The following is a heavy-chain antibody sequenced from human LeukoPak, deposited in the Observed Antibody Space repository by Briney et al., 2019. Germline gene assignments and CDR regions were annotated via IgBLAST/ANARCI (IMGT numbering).Heavy chain of an antibody. CDR1: GYTFTAYY. Sequence: ASVKVSCKASGYTFTAYYMHWVRQAPGQGLEWMGRINPKSGDTNYAQKFQDRVTMTRDTSMSTAYMEISRLRYDDTAVYYCGRGIQSFDLWGQGTLVTVSS. CDR2: INPKSGDT. V-gene: IGHV1-2*06. CDR3: GRGIQSFDL. J-gene: IGHJ5*02.